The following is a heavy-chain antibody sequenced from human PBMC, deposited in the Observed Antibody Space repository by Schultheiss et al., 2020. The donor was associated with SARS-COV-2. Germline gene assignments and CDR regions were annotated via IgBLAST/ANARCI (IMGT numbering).Heavy chain of an antibody. J-gene: IGHJ6*02. CDR1: GGSFSGYY. CDR3: ARDRKGTMVQGVPYGMDV. Sequence: SETLSLTCAVYGGSFSGYYWSWIRQHPGKGLEWIGYIYYSGSTYYNPSLKSRVTISVDTSKNQFSLKLSSVTAADTAVYYCARDRKGTMVQGVPYGMDVWGQGTTVTVSS. D-gene: IGHD3-10*01. V-gene: IGHV4-31*11. CDR2: IYYSGST.